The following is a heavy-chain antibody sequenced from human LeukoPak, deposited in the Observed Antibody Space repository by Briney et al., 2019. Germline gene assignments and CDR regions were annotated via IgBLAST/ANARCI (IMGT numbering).Heavy chain of an antibody. Sequence: SETLSLTCTVSGGSISSYYWSWTRQPPGKGLEWIGYIYYSGSTNYNPSLKSRVTISVDTSKNQFSLKLSSVTAADTAVYYCARVYYDSSGYYYYYAFDIWGQGTMVTVSS. J-gene: IGHJ3*02. CDR1: GGSISSYY. V-gene: IGHV4-59*01. CDR2: IYYSGST. D-gene: IGHD3-22*01. CDR3: ARVYYDSSGYYYYYAFDI.